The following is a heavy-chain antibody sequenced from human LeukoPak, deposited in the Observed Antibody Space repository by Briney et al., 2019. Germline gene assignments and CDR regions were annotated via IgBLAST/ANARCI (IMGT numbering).Heavy chain of an antibody. V-gene: IGHV4-59*08. CDR3: ARHGRAYSFDQ. CDR2: IYYTGTT. CDR1: GGSISSYY. Sequence: PSETLSLTCTASGGSISSYYWSWIRQPPGKGLEWIGYIYYTGTTNYNPSLKSRVTISVDTSKNQFSLKLSSVTAADTAVYYCARHGRAYSFDQWGQGTTVTVSS. J-gene: IGHJ4*02. D-gene: IGHD4-11*01.